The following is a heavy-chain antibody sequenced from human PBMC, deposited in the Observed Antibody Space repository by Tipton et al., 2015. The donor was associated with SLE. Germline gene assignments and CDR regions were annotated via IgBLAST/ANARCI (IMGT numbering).Heavy chain of an antibody. CDR1: GFTFRNYA. V-gene: IGHV3-23*03. Sequence: SLRLSCVVTGFTFRNYAMSWVRQAPGKGLEWVSVIYTAGSTTYFADSVKGRFTISRDNSKSTLYLDMDSLRVDDTAVYYCARDSSAPSSYWYFDLWGRGTLVTVSS. D-gene: IGHD2-2*01. CDR3: ARDSSAPSSYWYFDL. J-gene: IGHJ2*01. CDR2: IYTAGSTT.